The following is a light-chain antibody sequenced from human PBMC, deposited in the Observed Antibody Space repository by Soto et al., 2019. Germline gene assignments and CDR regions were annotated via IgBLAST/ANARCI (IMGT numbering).Light chain of an antibody. CDR3: QQYGTSPLT. V-gene: IGKV3-20*01. CDR1: QSVSSNY. J-gene: IGKJ4*01. CDR2: GAS. Sequence: EIVLTQSPGTLSLSPGERATLSCRASQSVSSNYLAWYQQKPGQTPRLLIYGASSRAAAIPERFSGSGSGTDFTLIINRLEPEDFAVYYCQQYGTSPLTFGGGTKVEIK.